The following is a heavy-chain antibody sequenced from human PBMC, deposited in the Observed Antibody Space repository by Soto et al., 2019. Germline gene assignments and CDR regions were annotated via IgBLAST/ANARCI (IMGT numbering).Heavy chain of an antibody. D-gene: IGHD2-2*02. CDR3: ARVTESCRSNSCYTHDY. CDR2: ISAYNGNT. J-gene: IGHJ4*02. V-gene: IGHV1-18*01. Sequence: ASVKVSCKASGYTFTSYGISWVRQAPGQGLEWMGWISAYNGNTNYAQKLQGRVTMTTDTSTSTAYMELRSLRSDDTAVYYCARVTESCRSNSCYTHDYWGQGTLVTVSS. CDR1: GYTFTSYG.